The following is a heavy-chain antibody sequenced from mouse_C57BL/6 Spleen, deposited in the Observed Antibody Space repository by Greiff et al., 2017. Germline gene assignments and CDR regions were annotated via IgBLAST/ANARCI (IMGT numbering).Heavy chain of an antibody. Sequence: QVQLQQPGTELVKPGASVKLSCKASGYTFTSYWMHWVKPRPGQGLEWIGNINPSNGGTNYNEKFKSKATLTVAKSSSTAYMQLSSLTSEDSAVYYCARSGVYYDYDPAYGGQGTLVTVSA. J-gene: IGHJ3*01. CDR2: INPSNGGT. V-gene: IGHV1-53*01. D-gene: IGHD2-4*01. CDR1: GYTFTSYW. CDR3: ARSGVYYDYDPAY.